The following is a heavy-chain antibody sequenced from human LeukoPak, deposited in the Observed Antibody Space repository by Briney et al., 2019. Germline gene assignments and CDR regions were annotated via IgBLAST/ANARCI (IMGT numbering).Heavy chain of an antibody. V-gene: IGHV1-58*01. CDR3: AAGYYDILTGYYKGGPKDAFDI. D-gene: IGHD3-9*01. CDR2: IVVGSGNT. J-gene: IGHJ3*02. Sequence: ASVKVSCKASGFTFTSSAVQWVRQARGQRLEWIGWIVVGSGNTNYAQKFQERVTITRDMSTSTAYMELGSLRSEDTAVYYCAAGYYDILTGYYKGGPKDAFDIWGQGTMVTVSS. CDR1: GFTFTSSA.